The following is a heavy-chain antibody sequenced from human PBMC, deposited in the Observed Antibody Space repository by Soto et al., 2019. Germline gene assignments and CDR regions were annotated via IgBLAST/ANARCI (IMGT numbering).Heavy chain of an antibody. Sequence: EVQLVESGGGVVKPGGSLRLSCAASGFTFSSYSMNWVRQAPGKGLEWVSSISSSSSYIYYADSVKGRFTISRDNAKNSLYLQMQSLRAEATAVYYCARDIVVVPAAHSDAFASWGQGTMVTLS. V-gene: IGHV3-21*01. CDR2: ISSSSSYI. D-gene: IGHD2-2*01. CDR1: GFTFSSYS. J-gene: IGHJ3*02. CDR3: ARDIVVVPAAHSDAFAS.